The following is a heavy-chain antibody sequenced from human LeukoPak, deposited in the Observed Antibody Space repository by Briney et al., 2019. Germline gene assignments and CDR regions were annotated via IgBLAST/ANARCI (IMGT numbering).Heavy chain of an antibody. J-gene: IGHJ4*02. CDR3: VRGGSIFNY. CDR1: GRTVSSYE. CDR2: ISSRGSTI. V-gene: IGHV3-48*03. Sequence: GGSLRLSCAASGRTVSSYEMNWVRQAPGKGLEWASYISSRGSTISYGDSVKGRFTISRDNVKNSLSLQMNSLRAEDTAVYYCVRGGSIFNYWGQGTLVTVSS. D-gene: IGHD5-12*01.